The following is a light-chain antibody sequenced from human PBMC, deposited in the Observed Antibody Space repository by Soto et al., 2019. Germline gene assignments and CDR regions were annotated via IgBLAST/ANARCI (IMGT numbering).Light chain of an antibody. CDR3: QQRTNWLT. J-gene: IGKJ4*01. V-gene: IGKV3-11*01. CDR2: DAS. Sequence: SVLTQSPATLSLSPGERATLSCRASQSLSSYLAWYQQKPVQAPRLLIYDASNRATGIPARFSGSGSGTDFTLTISSLEPEDFAVYYCQQRTNWLTFGGGTKVDIK. CDR1: QSLSSY.